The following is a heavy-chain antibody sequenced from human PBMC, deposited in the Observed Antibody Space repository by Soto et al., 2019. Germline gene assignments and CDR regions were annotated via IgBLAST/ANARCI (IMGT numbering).Heavy chain of an antibody. D-gene: IGHD1-26*01. V-gene: IGHV3-21*01. CDR3: VTDSDGTSF. CDR2: ISSSSSHI. CDR1: GFPFRTYS. Sequence: GGSLRLSCAASGFPFRTYSMHWVRQAPGKGLEWVSSISSSSSHIYYAESMKGRFAISRDNAKNSLFLQMNSLRAEGTALYFCVTDSDGTSFWGQGTLVTVSS. J-gene: IGHJ4*02.